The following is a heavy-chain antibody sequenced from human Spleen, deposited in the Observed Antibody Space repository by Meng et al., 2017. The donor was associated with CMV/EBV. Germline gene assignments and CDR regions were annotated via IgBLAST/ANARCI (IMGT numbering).Heavy chain of an antibody. Sequence: QVQLQPWGAGVLKPSETLSLTCAVYGGSFSGYYWSWIRQPPGKGLEWIGEINHSGSTNYNPSLKSRVTISVDTSKNQFSLKLSSVTAADTAVYYCARGLRGYYDSSGYPYWGQGTLVTVSS. CDR1: GGSFSGYY. CDR3: ARGLRGYYDSSGYPY. D-gene: IGHD3-22*01. CDR2: INHSGST. V-gene: IGHV4-34*01. J-gene: IGHJ4*02.